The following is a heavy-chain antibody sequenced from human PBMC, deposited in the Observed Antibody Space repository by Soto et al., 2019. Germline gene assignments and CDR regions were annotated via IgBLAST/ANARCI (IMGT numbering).Heavy chain of an antibody. Sequence: SVKVSCKASGGTFSSYAISWVRQAPGQGLEWMGGIIPIFGTASYAQKFQGRVTITADESTSTAYMELSSLRSEDTAVYYCARMYYYDSSGYLDAFDIWGQGTMVTV. CDR1: GGTFSSYA. CDR3: ARMYYYDSSGYLDAFDI. D-gene: IGHD3-22*01. V-gene: IGHV1-69*13. J-gene: IGHJ3*02. CDR2: IIPIFGTA.